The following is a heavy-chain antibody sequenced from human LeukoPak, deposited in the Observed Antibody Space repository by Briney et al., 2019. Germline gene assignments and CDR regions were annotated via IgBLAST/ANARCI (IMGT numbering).Heavy chain of an antibody. CDR2: INHSGST. CDR3: AGGRGELLYFDY. D-gene: IGHD1-7*01. V-gene: IGHV4-34*01. Sequence: SETLSLTCAVYGGSFSGYYWSWIRQPPGKGLEWIGEINHSGSTNYNPSLKSRVTISVDTSKNQFSLKLSSVTAADTAVYYCAGGRGELLYFDYWGQGTLVTVSS. CDR1: GGSFSGYY. J-gene: IGHJ4*02.